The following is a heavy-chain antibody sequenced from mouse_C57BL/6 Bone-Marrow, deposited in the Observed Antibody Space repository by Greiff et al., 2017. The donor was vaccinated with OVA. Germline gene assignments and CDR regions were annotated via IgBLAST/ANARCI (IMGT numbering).Heavy chain of an antibody. CDR1: GYTFTSYW. Sequence: QVQLQQPGAELVRPGSSVKLSCKASGYTFTSYWMHWVKQRPIQGLEWIGNIDPSDSETHYNQKFKDKATLTVDKSSSTAYMQLSSLTSEDSAVYDCARGRWLLRPYYFDDWGQGTTLTVAS. CDR3: ARGRWLLRPYYFDD. J-gene: IGHJ2*01. CDR2: IDPSDSET. V-gene: IGHV1-52*01. D-gene: IGHD2-3*01.